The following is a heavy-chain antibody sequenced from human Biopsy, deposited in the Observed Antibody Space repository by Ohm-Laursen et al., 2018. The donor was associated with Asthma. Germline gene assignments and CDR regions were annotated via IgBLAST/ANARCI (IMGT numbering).Heavy chain of an antibody. J-gene: IGHJ6*02. V-gene: IGHV1-18*01. D-gene: IGHD3-10*01. CDR2: ISVYNGNT. Sequence: GASVKVSCKTSVYTFNSVGITWVRQAPGQGLEWMGWISVYNGNTKVAQKLQDRVTMITDTSTSTAYMELRSLRSDDTAVYFCARAVDYSHYYGIDVWGQGTTVTVS. CDR3: ARAVDYSHYYGIDV. CDR1: VYTFNSVG.